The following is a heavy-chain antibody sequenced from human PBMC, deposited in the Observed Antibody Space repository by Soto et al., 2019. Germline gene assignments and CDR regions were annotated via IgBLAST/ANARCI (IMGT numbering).Heavy chain of an antibody. D-gene: IGHD3-3*01. V-gene: IGHV3-21*01. CDR2: ISSSSSYI. J-gene: IGHJ4*02. CDR1: GFTFSSYS. Sequence: EVQLVESGGGLVKPGGSLRLSCAASGFTFSSYSMNWVRQAPGKGLEWVSSISSSSSYIYYADSVKGQFTISRDNAKNSLYLQMNSLRAEDTAVYYCARDLNTYYDFWSGYYDYWGQGTLVTVSS. CDR3: ARDLNTYYDFWSGYYDY.